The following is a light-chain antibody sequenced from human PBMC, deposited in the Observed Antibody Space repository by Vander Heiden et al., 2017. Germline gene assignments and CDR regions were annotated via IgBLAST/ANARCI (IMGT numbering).Light chain of an antibody. CDR3: MQALQTPYT. CDR2: LGS. J-gene: IGKJ2*01. Sequence: DMVMTQSPLSLPVTPGEPPSISCRSSQSLLHSNGYNYLDWYLQKPGQSPQLLIYLGSNRASGVPDRFSGSGSGTDFTLKISRVEAEDVGVYYCMQALQTPYTFGQGTKLEIK. CDR1: QSLLHSNGYNY. V-gene: IGKV2-28*01.